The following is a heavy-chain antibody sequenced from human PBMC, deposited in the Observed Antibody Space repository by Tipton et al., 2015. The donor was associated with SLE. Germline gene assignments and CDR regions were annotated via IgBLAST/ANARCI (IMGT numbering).Heavy chain of an antibody. CDR2: ISGSGGST. D-gene: IGHD2-2*01. CDR3: ARGGGMVPAALGWFDP. V-gene: IGHV3-23*01. J-gene: IGHJ5*02. CDR1: GFTFSSYA. Sequence: SLRLSCAASGFTFSSYAMSWVRQAPGKGLEWVSAISGSGGSTYYADSVKGRFTISRDNSKNTLYLQMNSLRSDDTAVYYCARGGGMVPAALGWFDPWGQGTLVTVSS.